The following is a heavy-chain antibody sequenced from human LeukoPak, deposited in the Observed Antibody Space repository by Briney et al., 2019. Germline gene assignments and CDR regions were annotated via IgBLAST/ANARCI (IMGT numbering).Heavy chain of an antibody. CDR3: ARDRTGGSDNYYYYYGMDV. V-gene: IGHV3-30-3*01. CDR2: ISYDGSNK. Sequence: GGSLRLSCAASGFTFSSYAMHWVRQAPGKGLEWVAVISYDGSNKYYADSVKGRFTISRDNSKNTLCLQMNSLRAEDTAVYYCARDRTGGSDNYYYYYGMDVWGQGTTVTVSS. CDR1: GFTFSSYA. J-gene: IGHJ6*02. D-gene: IGHD1-14*01.